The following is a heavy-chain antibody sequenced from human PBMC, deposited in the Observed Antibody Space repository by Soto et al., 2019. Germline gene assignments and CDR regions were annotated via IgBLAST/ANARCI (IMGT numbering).Heavy chain of an antibody. V-gene: IGHV1-2*02. CDR1: GYTFTGFY. J-gene: IGHJ6*02. D-gene: IGHD2-2*01. Sequence: ASVKVSCKASGYTFTGFYIHWVRQAPGQGLEWMGWTNPDSGGTNYAQDFQGRVTMTRDSSISTAYMELNRLSSVDSAVFYCARDGALKGYQLLSNGMDVWGQGTTVTVSS. CDR3: ARDGALKGYQLLSNGMDV. CDR2: TNPDSGGT.